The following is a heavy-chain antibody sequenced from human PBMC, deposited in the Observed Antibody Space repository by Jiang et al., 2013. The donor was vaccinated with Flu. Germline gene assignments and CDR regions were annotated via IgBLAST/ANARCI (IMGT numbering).Heavy chain of an antibody. V-gene: IGHV1-69*01. D-gene: IGHD3-22*01. Sequence: QLVESGAEVKKPGSSVKVSCKASGGTFSSYAISWVRQAPGQGLEWMGGIIPLFGTANYAQKFQGRVTITADESTSTAYMELSSLRSEDTAVYYCARDRSNYYDSSGYYYGYLYYGMDVWGQGTTVTVSS. CDR2: IIPLFGTA. J-gene: IGHJ6*02. CDR3: ARDRSNYYDSSGYYYGYLYYGMDV. CDR1: GGTFSSYA.